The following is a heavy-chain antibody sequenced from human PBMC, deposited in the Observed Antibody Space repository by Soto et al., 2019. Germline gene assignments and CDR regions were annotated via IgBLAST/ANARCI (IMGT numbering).Heavy chain of an antibody. Sequence: GGSLRLSCAASGFTFSSYAMIWVRQAPGKGLEWVSAISGSGGRTYYADSVKGRFTVSRDNAKDSLYLQMNSLRDEDTAVYYCARVVVATLPYYYGMDVWGQGTTVTVSS. CDR3: ARVVVATLPYYYGMDV. D-gene: IGHD2-15*01. V-gene: IGHV3-23*01. CDR2: ISGSGGRT. J-gene: IGHJ6*02. CDR1: GFTFSSYA.